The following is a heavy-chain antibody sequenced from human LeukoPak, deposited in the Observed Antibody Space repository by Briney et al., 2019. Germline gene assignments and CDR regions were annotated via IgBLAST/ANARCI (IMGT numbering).Heavy chain of an antibody. J-gene: IGHJ4*02. D-gene: IGHD5-18*01. CDR3: ARELRGYSYGSVDY. V-gene: IGHV4-34*01. CDR1: GGSFGGYY. Sequence: ETSETLSLTCAVYGGSFGGYYWSWIRQPPGKGLEWIGEINHSGSTNYNPSLKSRVTISVDTSKNQFSLKLSSVTAADTAVYYCARELRGYSYGSVDYWGQGTLVTVSS. CDR2: INHSGST.